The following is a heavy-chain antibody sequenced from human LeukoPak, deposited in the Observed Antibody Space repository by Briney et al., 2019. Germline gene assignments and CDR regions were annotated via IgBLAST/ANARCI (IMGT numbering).Heavy chain of an antibody. CDR3: TREIRYFDWFQADY. V-gene: IGHV3-49*03. Sequence: AGGSLRLSVTASGFTFGDHSVSWFRQAPGKGLEWVGFIRSKAYGGTAEYAASVKGRFTTSRDDSKSVAYLQMDSLKTEDTAVYYCTREIRYFDWFQADYWGQGTLVTVSS. CDR1: GFTFGDHS. CDR2: IRSKAYGGTA. J-gene: IGHJ4*02. D-gene: IGHD3-9*01.